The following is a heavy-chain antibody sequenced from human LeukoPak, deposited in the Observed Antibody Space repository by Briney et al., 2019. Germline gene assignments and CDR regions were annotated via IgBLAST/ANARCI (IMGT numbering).Heavy chain of an antibody. CDR3: ARLAIFGEDAFDI. CDR2: IYHSGST. Sequence: SETLSLTCAVSGYSISSGYYWGWIRQPPGKGLEWIGSIYHSGSTYYNPSLKSRVTISVDTSKNQFSLKLSSVTAADTVVYYCARLAIFGEDAFDIWGQGTMVTVSS. J-gene: IGHJ3*02. CDR1: GYSISSGYY. V-gene: IGHV4-38-2*01. D-gene: IGHD3-3*01.